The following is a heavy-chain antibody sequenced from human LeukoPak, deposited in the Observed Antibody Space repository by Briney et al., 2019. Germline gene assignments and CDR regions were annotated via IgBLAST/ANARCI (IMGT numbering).Heavy chain of an antibody. Sequence: GGSLRLSCAASGFTFSSYWMHWVRQAPGKGLVWVSRIKSDGSSTSYADSVKGRFTISRDNAKNTLYLQMNSLRAEDTAVYYCAREMATMEFDAFDIWGQGTMVTVSS. CDR3: AREMATMEFDAFDI. CDR1: GFTFSSYW. D-gene: IGHD5-24*01. J-gene: IGHJ3*02. V-gene: IGHV3-74*01. CDR2: IKSDGSST.